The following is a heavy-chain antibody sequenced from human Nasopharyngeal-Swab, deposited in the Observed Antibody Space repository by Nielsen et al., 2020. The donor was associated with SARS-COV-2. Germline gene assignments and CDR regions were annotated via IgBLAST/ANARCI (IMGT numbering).Heavy chain of an antibody. V-gene: IGHV4-4*07. CDR3: ARGPVVVPAAIPEGGYYYYYMDV. J-gene: IGHJ6*03. CDR1: GGSISSYY. CDR2: IYTSGST. D-gene: IGHD2-2*02. Sequence: SETLSLTCTVSGGSISSYYWSWIRQPAGKGLEWIGRIYTSGSTNYNPSLKSRVTMSVDTSKNQFSLKLSSVTAADTAVYYCARGPVVVPAAIPEGGYYYYYMDVWGKGTTVTVSS.